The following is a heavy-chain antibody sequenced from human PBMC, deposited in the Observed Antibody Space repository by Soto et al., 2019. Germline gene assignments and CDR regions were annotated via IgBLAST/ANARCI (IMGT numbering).Heavy chain of an antibody. J-gene: IGHJ6*02. CDR2: INRDGSEK. CDR1: GFTFSSYW. CDR3: ERPPNAYGLDV. V-gene: IGHV3-7*01. Sequence: GGSLRLSCAASGFTFSSYWMNWVRQAPGKGLEWVANINRDGSEKYYVDSVMGRFTISRDNAKNSLYLQMNSLRAEDTAVHYCERPPNAYGLDVWGQGTTVTVSS.